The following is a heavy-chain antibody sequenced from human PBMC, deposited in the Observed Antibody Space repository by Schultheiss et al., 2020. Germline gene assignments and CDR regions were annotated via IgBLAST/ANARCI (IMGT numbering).Heavy chain of an antibody. CDR1: GFTFSSYA. J-gene: IGHJ4*02. V-gene: IGHV3-30-3*01. Sequence: GGSLRLSCAASGFTFSSYAMHWVRQAPGKGLEWVAVISYDGSNKYYADSVKGRFTISRDNSKNTLYLQMNSLRAEDTAVYYCARRAQGGYDDYWGQGTL. CDR3: ARRAQGGYDDY. D-gene: IGHD5-12*01. CDR2: ISYDGSNK.